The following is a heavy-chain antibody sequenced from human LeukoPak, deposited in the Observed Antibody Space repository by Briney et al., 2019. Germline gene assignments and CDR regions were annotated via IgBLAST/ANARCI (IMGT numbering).Heavy chain of an antibody. Sequence: SETLSLTCTVSGGSVSSNNYYWTWLRQPPGMGLQWIGSVFYSGTTYYNPSLKSRATTSVDTSKNQFSLKLSSVTVADMAVYYCARLARSTRDYSWHFDLWGRGTLVTVSS. V-gene: IGHV4-39*01. D-gene: IGHD4-17*01. CDR2: VFYSGTT. CDR3: ARLARSTRDYSWHFDL. J-gene: IGHJ2*01. CDR1: GGSVSSNNYY.